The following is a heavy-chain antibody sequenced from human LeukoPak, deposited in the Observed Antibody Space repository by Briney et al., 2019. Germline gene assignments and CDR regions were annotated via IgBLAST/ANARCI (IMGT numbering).Heavy chain of an antibody. Sequence: SETLSLTCAVYGGSFSQYYWNWIRQSPGKGLEWIGEINHSGRTNYNPALKSRVSISVDTSKNQFSLKVTSVSAADTGVYYCARGGVLLVGVATMNNWFDSWGQGSLVTVSS. CDR3: ARGGVLLVGVATMNNWFDS. V-gene: IGHV4-34*01. CDR1: GGSFSQYY. CDR2: INHSGRT. D-gene: IGHD2-21*01. J-gene: IGHJ5*01.